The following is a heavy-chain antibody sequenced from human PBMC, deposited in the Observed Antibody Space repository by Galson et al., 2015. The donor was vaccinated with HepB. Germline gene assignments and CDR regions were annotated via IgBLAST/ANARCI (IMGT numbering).Heavy chain of an antibody. V-gene: IGHV6-1*01. J-gene: IGHJ4*02. CDR2: TYYRSKWYN. CDR3: ARAGSLWLVRGGFDY. CDR1: GDSVSSNSAA. D-gene: IGHD6-19*01. Sequence: CAISGDSVSSNSAAWNWIRQSPSRGLEWLGRTYYRSKWYNDYAVSVKSRITINPDTSKNQFSLQLNSVTPEDTAVYYCARAGSLWLVRGGFDYWGQGTLVTVSS.